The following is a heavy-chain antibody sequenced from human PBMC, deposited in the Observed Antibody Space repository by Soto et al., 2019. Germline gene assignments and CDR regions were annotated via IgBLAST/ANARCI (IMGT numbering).Heavy chain of an antibody. CDR3: AKNSGWFNT. CDR1: GFPFSSID. J-gene: IGHJ5*02. CDR2: IDGSGGTT. V-gene: IGHV3-23*01. D-gene: IGHD3-10*01. Sequence: LRLSCAASGFPFSSIDMTWVRQAPGKGLDWVSTIDGSGGTTYYADSVKGRFTISRDNSMNTVYLQMNSLRADDTALYYCAKNSGWFNTWGQGALVTVS.